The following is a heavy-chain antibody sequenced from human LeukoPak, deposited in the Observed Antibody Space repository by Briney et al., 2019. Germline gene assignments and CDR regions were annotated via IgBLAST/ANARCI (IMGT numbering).Heavy chain of an antibody. Sequence: GGSLRLSCAASGFTFNSNGMHWVRQAPGKGLEWMAFIRYDGSKEHYADSVKGRFTISRDNSKNTLYLQMNSLRAEDTAVYYCAKGDSYGGYIGHDYWGQGTLVTVSS. CDR2: IRYDGSKE. CDR3: AKGDSYGGYIGHDY. D-gene: IGHD5-12*01. J-gene: IGHJ4*02. V-gene: IGHV3-30*02. CDR1: GFTFNSNG.